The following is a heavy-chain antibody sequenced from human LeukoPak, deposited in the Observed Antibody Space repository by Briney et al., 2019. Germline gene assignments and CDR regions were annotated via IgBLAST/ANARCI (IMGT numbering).Heavy chain of an antibody. Sequence: SETLSLTCAVYGGSYSGYYLTWVRQPPGKGLEWIGEINYSGGNKYNTYLTSRVTISIKNTQNKFSQRLSTVITTDTAVFYFAGAIRVFHDASLGYWGQGTLVPVS. D-gene: IGHD3-16*01. CDR3: AGAIRVFHDASLGY. CDR2: INYSGGN. CDR1: GGSYSGYY. V-gene: IGHV4-34*01. J-gene: IGHJ4*02.